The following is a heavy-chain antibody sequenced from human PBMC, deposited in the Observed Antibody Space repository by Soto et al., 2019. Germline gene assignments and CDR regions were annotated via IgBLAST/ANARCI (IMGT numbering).Heavy chain of an antibody. J-gene: IGHJ4*02. CDR2: ISSNGGST. V-gene: IGHV3-64*01. CDR3: ARQGSGSYYFDY. D-gene: IGHD2-15*01. CDR1: GFTFSSYA. Sequence: EVQLVESGGGLVQPGGSLRLSCAASGFTFSSYAMHWVRQAPGKGLEYVSAISSNGGSTYYANSVKGRFTISRDNSKNTLYLQMGSLRAEDMAVDYCARQGSGSYYFDYWGQGTLVTVSS.